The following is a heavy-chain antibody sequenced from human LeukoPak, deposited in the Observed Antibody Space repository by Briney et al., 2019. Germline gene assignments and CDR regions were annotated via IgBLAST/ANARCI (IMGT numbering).Heavy chain of an antibody. V-gene: IGHV3-21*01. CDR1: GFTFSSYS. CDR3: ARDFRAYVWGSYHP. Sequence: PGGSLRVSCAASGFTFSSYSMNWVRQAPGKGLEWVSSISSSSSYIYYADSVKGRFTISRDNAKNSLYLQMNSLRAEDTAVYYCARDFRAYVWGSYHPWGQGTLVTVSS. D-gene: IGHD3-16*02. J-gene: IGHJ5*02. CDR2: ISSSSSYI.